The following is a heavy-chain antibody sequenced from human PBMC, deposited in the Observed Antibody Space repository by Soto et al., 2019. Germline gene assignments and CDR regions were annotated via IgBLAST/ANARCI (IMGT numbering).Heavy chain of an antibody. Sequence: ASVKVSCKASGYTFTGYYMHWVRQAPGQGLEWMGWINPNSGGTNYAQKFQGWVTMTRDTSISTAYMELSRLRSDDTAVYYCARVTGDPGGNWFDPWGQGTLVTVSS. CDR3: ARVTGDPGGNWFDP. CDR1: GYTFTGYY. J-gene: IGHJ5*02. V-gene: IGHV1-2*04. D-gene: IGHD7-27*01. CDR2: INPNSGGT.